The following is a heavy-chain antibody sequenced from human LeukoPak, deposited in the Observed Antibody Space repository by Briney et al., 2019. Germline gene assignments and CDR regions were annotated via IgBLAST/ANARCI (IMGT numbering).Heavy chain of an antibody. CDR3: AKTIVGVTNWFDP. Sequence: GGSLRLSCAPSGFTVSSNYISWVRQAPGQGLEWVSVIYSGGNTYYADSVKGRFTISSDNSKNTLYLHMNSLRADDTAVYYCAKTIVGVTNWFDPWGQGTLVTVSS. J-gene: IGHJ5*02. D-gene: IGHD1-26*01. V-gene: IGHV3-53*01. CDR2: IYSGGNT. CDR1: GFTVSSNY.